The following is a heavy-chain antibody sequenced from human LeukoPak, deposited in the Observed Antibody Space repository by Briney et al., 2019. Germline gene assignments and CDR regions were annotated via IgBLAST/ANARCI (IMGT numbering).Heavy chain of an antibody. V-gene: IGHV1-24*01. CDR2: IDPEDGEP. CDR3: ATELSRGVIPTDNS. D-gene: IGHD2-2*01. Sequence: ASVKVSCKVSGYTLTELSIHWVRQAPGKGLEWMGGIDPEDGEPIYAQKFQGRVTMTEDTSTDIAYMDLSGLRSEDTAVYYCATELSRGVIPTDNSWGQGTLVTVSA. J-gene: IGHJ4*02. CDR1: GYTLTELS.